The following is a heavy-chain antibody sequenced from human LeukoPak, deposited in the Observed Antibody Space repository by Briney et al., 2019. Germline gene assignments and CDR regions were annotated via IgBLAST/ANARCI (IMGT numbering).Heavy chain of an antibody. V-gene: IGHV4-4*09. CDR1: GRSISGSY. D-gene: IGHD1-14*01. Sequence: SETLSLTCTVSGRSISGSYWSWIRQPSGKGLEWIGYIYTSGCANSNPSLKSRVTISGDTSNNQFSLRLSSMTATDTAVYYCARHAHGKNHAFDIWGQGTMVAVSS. CDR3: ARHAHGKNHAFDI. CDR2: IYTSGCA. J-gene: IGHJ3*02.